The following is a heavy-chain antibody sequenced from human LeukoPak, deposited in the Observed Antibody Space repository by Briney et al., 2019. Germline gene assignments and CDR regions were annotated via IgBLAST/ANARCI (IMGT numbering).Heavy chain of an antibody. CDR3: VRGKRGYAILTGYSQYNYFDP. D-gene: IGHD3-9*01. V-gene: IGHV4-61*02. CDR2: IYTSGTT. CDR1: GGSISSDTFS. J-gene: IGHJ5*02. Sequence: PSETLSLTXAVSGGSISSDTFSWNGIRQPAGRGLEWIGRIYTSGTTNYNPSLKSRVTISLDTSKNQFSLKLNSVTAADTAVYYCVRGKRGYAILTGYSQYNYFDPWGQGTLVTVSS.